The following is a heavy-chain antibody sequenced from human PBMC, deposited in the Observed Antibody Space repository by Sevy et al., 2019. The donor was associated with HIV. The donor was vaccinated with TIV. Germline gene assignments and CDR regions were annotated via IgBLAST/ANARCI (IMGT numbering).Heavy chain of an antibody. CDR3: ATDTDYGGNSGDF. CDR1: GYTLTELS. Sequence: ASVKVTCKVSGYTLTELSMHWVRQAPGKGREWMGGFDPEDGETGYAQKFQGRVTMTEDTSTDTAYMELSSLRSEDTAVYYCATDTDYGGNSGDFWGQGTLVTVSS. J-gene: IGHJ4*02. V-gene: IGHV1-24*01. D-gene: IGHD4-17*01. CDR2: FDPEDGET.